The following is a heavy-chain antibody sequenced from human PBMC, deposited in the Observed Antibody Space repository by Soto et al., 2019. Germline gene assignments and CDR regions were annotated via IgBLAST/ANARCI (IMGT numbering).Heavy chain of an antibody. CDR2: IFSNGDT. D-gene: IGHD1-1*01. CDR3: ARDGTYNWV. J-gene: IGHJ4*02. Sequence: ELQLVXSGGGLVQPGGSLRLSCAASGFTVSNNYVRWVRQAPGKGLEWVSLIFSNGDTRYADSVKGRFTXXXXXXSNTXXXXXXXXRXEDTXVYXXARDGTYNWVGGQGIHVXVSS. V-gene: IGHV3-66*01. CDR1: GFTVSNNY.